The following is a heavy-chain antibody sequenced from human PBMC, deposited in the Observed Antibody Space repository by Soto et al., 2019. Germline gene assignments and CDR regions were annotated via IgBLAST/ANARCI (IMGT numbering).Heavy chain of an antibody. CDR3: ARQGPGILWFGELQYYFDC. CDR1: GGSISSSSYY. D-gene: IGHD3-10*01. CDR2: IYYSGST. J-gene: IGHJ4*02. Sequence: SETLSLTCTVSGGSISSSSYYWGWIRQPPGKGLEWIGSIYYSGSTYYNPSLKSRVTISVDTSKNQFSLKLSSVTAADTAVYYCARQGPGILWFGELQYYFDCWGQGTLVTVSS. V-gene: IGHV4-39*01.